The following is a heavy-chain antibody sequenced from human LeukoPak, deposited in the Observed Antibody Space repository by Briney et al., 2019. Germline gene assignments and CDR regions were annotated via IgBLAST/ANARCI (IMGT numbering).Heavy chain of an antibody. D-gene: IGHD3-22*01. Sequence: SETLSLTCTVSGGSISSSNYYWGWIRQPPGKGLEWIGSIYYSGSTYYNPSLKSRVTISVDTSKNQFSLKLSSVTAADTAVYYCARLPFDYYNSPPWAFDIWGQGTMVTVSS. CDR3: ARLPFDYYNSPPWAFDI. J-gene: IGHJ3*02. V-gene: IGHV4-39*01. CDR2: IYYSGST. CDR1: GGSISSSNYY.